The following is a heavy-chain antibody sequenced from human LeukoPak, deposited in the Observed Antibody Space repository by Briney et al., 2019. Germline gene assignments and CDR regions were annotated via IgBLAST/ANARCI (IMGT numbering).Heavy chain of an antibody. CDR2: IILKTGGT. Sequence: ASVKVSCKASGHTFSDYYIHWVRQAPGQGLEWMGRIILKTGGTEYAQKFQGSVTMTRDTSISTAYLELSGLRSDDTAVYYCARSASTSWLHFDYWGQGTLVTVSS. CDR1: GHTFSDYY. J-gene: IGHJ4*02. V-gene: IGHV1-2*06. D-gene: IGHD6-13*01. CDR3: ARSASTSWLHFDY.